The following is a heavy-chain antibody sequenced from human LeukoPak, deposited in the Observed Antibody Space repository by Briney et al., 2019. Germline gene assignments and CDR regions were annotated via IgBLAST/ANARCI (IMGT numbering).Heavy chain of an antibody. CDR2: IYYSGST. CDR1: GGSISSSSYY. Sequence: PPETLSLTCSVSGGSISSSSYYWGWIRQPPGKGLEWIGNIYYSGSTYYNPSLKSRVTISVDTSKNQFSLKLSSVTAADTAVYYCARPDYYYYHMDVWGKGTTVTVSS. J-gene: IGHJ6*03. V-gene: IGHV4-39*01. CDR3: ARPDYYYYHMDV.